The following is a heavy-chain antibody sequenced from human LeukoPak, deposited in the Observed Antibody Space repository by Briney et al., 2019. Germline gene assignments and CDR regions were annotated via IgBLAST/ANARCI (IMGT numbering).Heavy chain of an antibody. CDR3: AKDLENDCSSTSCLSDY. Sequence: GGSLRLSCAASGFTFSSYAMSWVRQAPGKGLEWVSAISGSGGSTYYADSVKGRFTISRDNSKNTLYLQMNSLRAEDTAVYYCAKDLENDCSSTSCLSDYWGQGTLVTVSS. D-gene: IGHD2-2*01. V-gene: IGHV3-23*01. J-gene: IGHJ4*02. CDR1: GFTFSSYA. CDR2: ISGSGGST.